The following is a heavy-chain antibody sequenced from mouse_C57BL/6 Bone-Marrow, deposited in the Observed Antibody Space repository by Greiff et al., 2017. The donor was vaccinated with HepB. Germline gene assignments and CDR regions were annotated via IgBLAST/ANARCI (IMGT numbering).Heavy chain of an antibody. CDR1: GYTFTSYW. CDR2: IDPSDSYT. CDR3: ARSRYGSRKFDY. Sequence: QVQLQQPGAELVMPGASVKLSCKASGYTFTSYWMHWVKQRPGQGLEWIGEIDPSDSYTNYKQKFKGTSTLNIDKASSTAYMQLSSLTSEDAEVYYCARSRYGSRKFDYWGQGTPLTVSS. J-gene: IGHJ2*01. V-gene: IGHV1-69*01. D-gene: IGHD1-1*01.